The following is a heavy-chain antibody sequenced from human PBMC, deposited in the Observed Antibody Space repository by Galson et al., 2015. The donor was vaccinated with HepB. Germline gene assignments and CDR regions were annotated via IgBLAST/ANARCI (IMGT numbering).Heavy chain of an antibody. J-gene: IGHJ4*02. CDR3: YFVLPKYNVVDY. V-gene: IGHV3-15*01. CDR1: GFTFSDAY. CDR2: IKSKTDGGTI. Sequence: SLRLSCAASGFTFSDAYMTWVRQAPGKGLEWVGRIKSKTDGGTIDCSAPVTGRFTISRDDSKNTLYLQMNSLKTEDTAVYYCYFVLPKYNVVDYWGQGALVTISS. D-gene: IGHD2/OR15-2a*01.